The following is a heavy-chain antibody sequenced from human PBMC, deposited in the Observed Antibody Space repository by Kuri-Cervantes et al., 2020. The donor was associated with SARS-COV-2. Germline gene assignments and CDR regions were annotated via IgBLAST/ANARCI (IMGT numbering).Heavy chain of an antibody. CDR1: GVSVNSYY. V-gene: IGHV4-59*08. CDR2: IYYTGTS. CDR3: AGHSYGGNAIFQY. Sequence: SETLSLTCTVFGVSVNSYYRTWIRQPPGKGLEWVGSIYYTGTSKYNPSFMSRVTMSIDTSKNQFSLKLSSVPAVDTAVYYCAGHSYGGNAIFQYWGQGTLVTVSS. J-gene: IGHJ4*02. D-gene: IGHD4-23*01.